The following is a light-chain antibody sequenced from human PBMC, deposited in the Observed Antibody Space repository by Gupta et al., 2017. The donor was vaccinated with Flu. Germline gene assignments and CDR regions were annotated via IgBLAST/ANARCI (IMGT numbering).Light chain of an antibody. Sequence: QSALTQPASVSGSPGQSITISCTGTSSDIASYNYVSWYQQHPGKAPKLLIYDVTNRPSGISNRFSGSKSGDTASLTISGRQGEDEADYYCSSCTSSTTLVFGGGTKLTVL. CDR3: SSCTSSTTLV. V-gene: IGLV2-14*01. J-gene: IGLJ2*01. CDR1: SSDIASYNY. CDR2: DVT.